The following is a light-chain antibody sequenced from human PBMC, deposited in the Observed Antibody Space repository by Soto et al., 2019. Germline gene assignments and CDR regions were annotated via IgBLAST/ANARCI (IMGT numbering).Light chain of an antibody. V-gene: IGKV1D-12*01. CDR2: AAS. CDR3: KQANSFHHT. CDR1: QGISSW. Sequence: DIQMTQSPSSVSASVGDRVTITCRASQGISSWLAWYQQKPGKAPKLLIYAASSLQSGVPSRFSGTVSGTDSTPAISSLQPEDFPTYYCKQANSFHHTFGQGTKLEIK. J-gene: IGKJ2*01.